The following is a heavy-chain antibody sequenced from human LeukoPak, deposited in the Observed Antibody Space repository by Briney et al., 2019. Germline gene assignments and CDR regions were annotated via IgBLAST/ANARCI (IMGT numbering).Heavy chain of an antibody. CDR2: ISSSGRLM. J-gene: IGHJ6*02. D-gene: IGHD1-20*01. V-gene: IGHV3-11*01. Sequence: GGSLRLSCAASGFTFSDYYITWIRQAPGKGLEWVSHISSSGRLMQYADSVKGRFTITRDNAQNFMSLQMNSLKPEDTAVYYCARDANNGLDVWGRGTTVTVSS. CDR1: GFTFSDYY. CDR3: ARDANNGLDV.